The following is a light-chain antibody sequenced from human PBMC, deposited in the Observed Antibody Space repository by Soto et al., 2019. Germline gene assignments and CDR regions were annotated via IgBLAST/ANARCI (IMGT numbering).Light chain of an antibody. Sequence: QSPSTLSASVGDRATITCRASQTISSWLAWYQQKPGKAPKLLIYAASTLESGVSSRFSGRGSGTEFTLTINSLQPEDFATYYCQQYSRHSPGTFGQGTKVDIK. V-gene: IGKV1-5*01. J-gene: IGKJ1*01. CDR1: QTISSW. CDR2: AAS. CDR3: QQYSRHSPGT.